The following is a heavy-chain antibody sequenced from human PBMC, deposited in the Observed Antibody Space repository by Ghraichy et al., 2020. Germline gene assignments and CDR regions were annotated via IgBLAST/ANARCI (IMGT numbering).Heavy chain of an antibody. Sequence: LSLTCAASGFTFSSYTMSWVRQAPGKGLEWVSSISSGGGTTYYADSVKGRFTISRDNPENTLSLQMNSLRAEDTAVYYCAKFYSYVEYWGQGTLVTVSS. J-gene: IGHJ4*02. V-gene: IGHV3-23*01. D-gene: IGHD2-21*01. CDR2: ISSGGGTT. CDR1: GFTFSSYT. CDR3: AKFYSYVEY.